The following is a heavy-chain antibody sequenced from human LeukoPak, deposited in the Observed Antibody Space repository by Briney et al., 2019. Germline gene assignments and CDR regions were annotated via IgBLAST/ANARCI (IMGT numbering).Heavy chain of an antibody. Sequence: PGGSLRLSCAASGFTFSSYAMHWVRQAPGKGLGWVAVISYDGSNKYYADSVKGGFTISRDNSKNTLYLQMNSLRAEDTAVYYCARGGYSSSWYGAFDIWGQGTMVTVSS. CDR1: GFTFSSYA. V-gene: IGHV3-30-3*01. CDR3: ARGGYSSSWYGAFDI. J-gene: IGHJ3*02. D-gene: IGHD6-13*01. CDR2: ISYDGSNK.